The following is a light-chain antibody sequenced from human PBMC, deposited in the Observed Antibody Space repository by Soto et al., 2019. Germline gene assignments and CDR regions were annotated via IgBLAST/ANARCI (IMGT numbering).Light chain of an antibody. J-gene: IGKJ4*01. V-gene: IGKV1-5*01. CDR2: DAS. Sequence: MNQSPSTLSASVGDRVTITCRASQSISSWLAWYQQKPGKAPKLLIYDASSLESGVPSRFSGSGSGTEFTLTISSLQPDDFATYYCQQYNSYPLTFGGGTKVDIK. CDR3: QQYNSYPLT. CDR1: QSISSW.